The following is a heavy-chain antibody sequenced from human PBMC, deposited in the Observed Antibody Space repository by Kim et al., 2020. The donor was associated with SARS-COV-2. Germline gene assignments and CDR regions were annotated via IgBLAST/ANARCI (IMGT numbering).Heavy chain of an antibody. CDR2: IIPIFGIA. J-gene: IGHJ6*03. Sequence: SVKVSCKASGGTFSSYAISWVRQAPGQGLEWMGRIIPIFGIANYAQKFQGRVTITADKSTSTAYMELSSLRSEDTAVYYCARGRWLQFGGNYYYYYMDVWGKGTTVTVSS. CDR1: GGTFSSYA. D-gene: IGHD5-12*01. V-gene: IGHV1-69*04. CDR3: ARGRWLQFGGNYYYYYMDV.